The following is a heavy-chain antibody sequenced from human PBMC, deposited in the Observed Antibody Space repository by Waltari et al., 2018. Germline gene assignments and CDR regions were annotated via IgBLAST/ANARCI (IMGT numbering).Heavy chain of an antibody. CDR3: AKKACSSTSCYSDLDY. D-gene: IGHD2-2*01. Sequence: EVQLLASGGGLVQPGGSMSLSCAASGFTFSNYAMSWVRPAPGKVLEWVSAISGSGGDTPYADSVKGRFTISRDKSKNTLYLQLSSLRADDTAVYYCAKKACSSTSCYSDLDYWGQGTLVTVSS. CDR2: ISGSGGDT. J-gene: IGHJ4*02. V-gene: IGHV3-23*01. CDR1: GFTFSNYA.